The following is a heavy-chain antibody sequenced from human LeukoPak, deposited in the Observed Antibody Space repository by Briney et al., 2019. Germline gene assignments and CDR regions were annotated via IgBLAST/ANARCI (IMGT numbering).Heavy chain of an antibody. Sequence: SQTLSLTCAISGDSVSSNSVAGNWIRLSPSRGLERLGRTYYRSKWFYDYAVSVKSRITINPDTSKNQFSLQLNSVTPEDTAVYYCAGTGSYFRFWDQGTLVTVSS. J-gene: IGHJ4*02. CDR1: GDSVSSNSVA. CDR2: TYYRSKWFY. CDR3: AGTGSYFRF. V-gene: IGHV6-1*01. D-gene: IGHD1-26*01.